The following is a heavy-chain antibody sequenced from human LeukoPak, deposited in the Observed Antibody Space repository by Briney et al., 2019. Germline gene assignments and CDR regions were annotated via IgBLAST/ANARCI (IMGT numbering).Heavy chain of an antibody. CDR1: GGSISGYH. Sequence: SETLSLTCTVSGGSISGYHWSWIRQPPGKGLDWIGYIYYSGSTKYNPSLKSRVTMSVDTSKNQFSLKLSSVTAADTAAYYCARGGLENGYHANDGFDICGQGTMVTVSS. D-gene: IGHD3-22*01. J-gene: IGHJ3*02. V-gene: IGHV4-59*01. CDR2: IYYSGST. CDR3: ARGGLENGYHANDGFDI.